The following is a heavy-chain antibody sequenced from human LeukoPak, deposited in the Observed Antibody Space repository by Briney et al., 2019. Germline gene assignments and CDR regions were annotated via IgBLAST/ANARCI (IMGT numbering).Heavy chain of an antibody. D-gene: IGHD2-2*01. J-gene: IGHJ4*02. CDR1: GFTISITY. CDR3: ARDLAMQ. Sequence: GGSLTLSCAAPGFTISITYMSWVRQAQGKGLEWVSIIYSGDNTNYADSVKGRFTISRDISKNTVYLQMNSLRAEDTAVYYCARDLAMQWGQGTLVTVSS. CDR2: IYSGDNT. V-gene: IGHV3-66*02.